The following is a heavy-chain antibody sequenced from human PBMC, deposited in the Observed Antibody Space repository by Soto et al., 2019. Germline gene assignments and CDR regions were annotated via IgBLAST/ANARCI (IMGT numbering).Heavy chain of an antibody. D-gene: IGHD3-10*01. Sequence: QMQLVQSGPEVKKPGTSVKVSCKASGFTFTSSAMQWVRQARGQRLEWIGWIVVGSGNTNYAQKFQERVTITEDTPTSTGCMELTGLRSEGTVVYYFAADIPGVNMVRWNYWGQGTLVTVSS. J-gene: IGHJ4*02. CDR1: GFTFTSSA. CDR3: AADIPGVNMVRWNY. CDR2: IVVGSGNT. V-gene: IGHV1-58*02.